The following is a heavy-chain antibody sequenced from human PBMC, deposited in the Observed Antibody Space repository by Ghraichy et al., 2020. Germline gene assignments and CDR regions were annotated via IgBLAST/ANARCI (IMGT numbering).Heavy chain of an antibody. J-gene: IGHJ4*02. CDR3: ARWVGSLTIFDY. CDR2: IYYSGST. D-gene: IGHD2-15*01. Sequence: SETLSLTCTVSGGSISSSSYYWGWIRQPPGKGLEWIGSIYYSGSTYYNPSLKSRVTIFVDTSKNQFSLKLSSVTAADTAVYYCARWVGSLTIFDYWGQGTLVTVSS. V-gene: IGHV4-39*01. CDR1: GGSISSSSYY.